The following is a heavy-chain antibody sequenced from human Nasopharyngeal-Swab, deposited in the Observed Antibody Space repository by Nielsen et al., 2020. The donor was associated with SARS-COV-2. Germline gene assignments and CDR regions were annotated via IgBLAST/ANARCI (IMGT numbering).Heavy chain of an antibody. J-gene: IGHJ4*02. Sequence: GESLKISCTGSGYTFSNYAISWVRQAPGQGLEWVSTVDYDGVRTHYADSVEGRFIISRDNSKSTLDLQMNSLRAEDTAVYYCAKDYDIGYWGQGTLVTVSS. CDR1: GYTFSNYA. CDR3: AKDYDIGY. D-gene: IGHD3-9*01. V-gene: IGHV3-23*01. CDR2: VDYDGVRT.